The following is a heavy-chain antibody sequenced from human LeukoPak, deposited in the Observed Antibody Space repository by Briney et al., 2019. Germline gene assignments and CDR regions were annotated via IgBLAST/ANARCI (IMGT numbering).Heavy chain of an antibody. J-gene: IGHJ4*02. CDR2: ISGSGGST. Sequence: GGSLRLSCAASGFTFSSYAMSWVRQAPGKGLEWVSAISGSGGSTYYADSVKGRFTISRDNSKNTLYLQMNSLRAEDTAVYYCAKASYYDYVRNPDYWGQGTLVTVSS. D-gene: IGHD3-16*01. CDR3: AKASYYDYVRNPDY. V-gene: IGHV3-23*01. CDR1: GFTFSSYA.